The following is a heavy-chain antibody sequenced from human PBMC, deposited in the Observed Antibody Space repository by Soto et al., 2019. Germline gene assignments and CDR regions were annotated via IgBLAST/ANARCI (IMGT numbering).Heavy chain of an antibody. CDR2: IRSKANSYAT. CDR1: GFTFSGST. V-gene: IGHV3-73*01. CDR3: TRSVVYCSGGSCYSGDAFDL. Sequence: GGSLRLSCAASGFTFSGSTMHWVRPAPGKGLERVGRIRSKANSYATADAASVKGRFTISRDDSKNTAYLQMNSLKTEDTAVYYCTRSVVYCSGGSCYSGDAFDLWGQGTMVTVSS. J-gene: IGHJ3*01. D-gene: IGHD2-15*01.